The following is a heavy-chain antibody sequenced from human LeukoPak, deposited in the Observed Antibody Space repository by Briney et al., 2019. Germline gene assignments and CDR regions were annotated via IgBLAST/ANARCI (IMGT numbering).Heavy chain of an antibody. CDR2: IYYSGST. CDR1: GGSISSSSYY. Sequence: PSETLSLTCTVSGGSISSSSYYWGWIRQPPGKGLEWIGSIYYSGSTYYNPSLKSRVTISVDTSKNQFSLKLSSVTAADTAVYYCVRHITNPRPYYFDYWGQGTLVTVSS. CDR3: VRHITNPRPYYFDY. D-gene: IGHD3-10*01. V-gene: IGHV4-39*01. J-gene: IGHJ4*02.